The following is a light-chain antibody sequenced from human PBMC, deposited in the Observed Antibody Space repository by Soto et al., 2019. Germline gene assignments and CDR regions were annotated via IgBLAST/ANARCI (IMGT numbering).Light chain of an antibody. V-gene: IGLV2-14*01. Sequence: QPVLTQPASVSGSPGQSITISCTGTSSDVGGYNYVSWYQQHPGKAPKLMIYDVSNRPSGVSNRFSGSKSGNTASLTISGLQAEDEADYYCSSYTSSSTPGVVFGGGTQLTVL. CDR1: SSDVGGYNY. CDR3: SSYTSSSTPGVV. CDR2: DVS. J-gene: IGLJ2*01.